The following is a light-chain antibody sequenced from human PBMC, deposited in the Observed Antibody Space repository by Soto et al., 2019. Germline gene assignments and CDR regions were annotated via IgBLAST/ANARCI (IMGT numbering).Light chain of an antibody. Sequence: QSVLTQPPSVSAAPGQKGTISCSGSSSNIGGNYVSWYQQLPTTAPKLLSYDNDKRPSGIPDRFSGSQSGTSATLGITGLRPGDESDYYCATWESSLSAFAFGPGTKLTVL. CDR3: ATWESSLSAFA. J-gene: IGLJ1*01. CDR1: SSNIGGNY. CDR2: DND. V-gene: IGLV1-51*01.